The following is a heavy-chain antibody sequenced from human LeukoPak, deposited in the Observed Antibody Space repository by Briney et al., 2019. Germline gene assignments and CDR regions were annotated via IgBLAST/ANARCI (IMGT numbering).Heavy chain of an antibody. CDR3: ATYLVGSAHGPDS. V-gene: IGHV1-69*04. J-gene: IGHJ4*02. Sequence: ASVKVSCKPSGGTFINYAVNWVRQAPGQGLEWMGRLIPILGTANYAQKFLGRVTITADKSTSTAFMELHSLRSEDTALYYCATYLVGSAHGPDSWGQGTLVAVSS. CDR1: GGTFINYA. CDR2: LIPILGTA. D-gene: IGHD1-26*01.